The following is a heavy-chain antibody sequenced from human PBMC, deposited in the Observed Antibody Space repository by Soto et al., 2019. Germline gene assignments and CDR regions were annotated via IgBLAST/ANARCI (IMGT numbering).Heavy chain of an antibody. Sequence: GESLKISCKGSGYSFTSYWISGVRQMPGKGLEGMGRIDPSDSYTNYSPSFQGHVTISADKSISTAYLQWSSLKASDTAMYYCARHRTTMVYYGMDVWGQGTTVTVSS. V-gene: IGHV5-10-1*01. CDR1: GYSFTSYW. D-gene: IGHD3-10*01. CDR2: IDPSDSYT. CDR3: ARHRTTMVYYGMDV. J-gene: IGHJ6*02.